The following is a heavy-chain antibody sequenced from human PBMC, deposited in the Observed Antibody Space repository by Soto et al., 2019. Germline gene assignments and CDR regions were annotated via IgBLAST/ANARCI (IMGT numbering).Heavy chain of an antibody. Sequence: SETLSLTCTVSGGSISSYYWSWIRQPPGKGLEWIGNIYYSGSTNYKPSLKSRVTKSVDTSKNQFSLKLRSVTAADAAVYYCARLPARTSIAAVHDAFDIWGQGTMVTVSS. D-gene: IGHD6-13*01. CDR2: IYYSGST. CDR3: ARLPARTSIAAVHDAFDI. J-gene: IGHJ3*02. V-gene: IGHV4-59*08. CDR1: GGSISSYY.